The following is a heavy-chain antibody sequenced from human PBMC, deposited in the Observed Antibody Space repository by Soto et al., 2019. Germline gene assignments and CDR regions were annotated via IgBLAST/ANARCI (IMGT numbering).Heavy chain of an antibody. Sequence: EVQLVESGGGLVKPGGSLRLSCAASGFTFSSYSMNWVRQAPGKGLEWVSSISSSSSYIYYADSVKGRFTISRDNAKNSLYLQMNSLRAEDTAVYYCAREGQYYYDSSEGAFDIWGQGTMVTVSS. J-gene: IGHJ3*02. CDR2: ISSSSSYI. CDR3: AREGQYYYDSSEGAFDI. CDR1: GFTFSSYS. D-gene: IGHD3-22*01. V-gene: IGHV3-21*01.